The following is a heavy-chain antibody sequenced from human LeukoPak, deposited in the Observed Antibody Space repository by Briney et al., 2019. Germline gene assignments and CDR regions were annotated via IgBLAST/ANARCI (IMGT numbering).Heavy chain of an antibody. D-gene: IGHD3-22*01. Sequence: GSLRLSCAASGFTFDDYGMSWVRHAPGRGLEWVSGINWNGGSTGYADSVKGRFTISRDNAKNSLYLQMNSLRAEDTALYHCARGGAYYYDSSGYYPDNWFDPWGQGTLVTVSS. CDR1: GFTFDDYG. CDR2: INWNGGST. CDR3: ARGGAYYYDSSGYYPDNWFDP. J-gene: IGHJ5*02. V-gene: IGHV3-20*01.